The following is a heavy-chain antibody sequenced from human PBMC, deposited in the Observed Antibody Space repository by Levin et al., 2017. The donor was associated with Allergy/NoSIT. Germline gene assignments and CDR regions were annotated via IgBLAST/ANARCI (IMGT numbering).Heavy chain of an antibody. CDR2: ISSTSSDI. J-gene: IGHJ5*02. CDR3: ASDLPAATT. CDR1: GFTLSRYS. D-gene: IGHD6-13*01. V-gene: IGHV3-21*01. Sequence: RAGGSLRLSCAASGFTLSRYSMSWVRQAPGKGLEWVSFISSTSSDIYYADSVKGRFTISRDNAKNSLYLQMNNLRDEDTAVYYCASDLPAATTWGQGTLVTVSS.